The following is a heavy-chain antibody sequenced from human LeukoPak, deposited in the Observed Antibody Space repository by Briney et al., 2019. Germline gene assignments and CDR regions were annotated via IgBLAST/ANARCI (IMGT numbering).Heavy chain of an antibody. CDR1: GYTFTGYY. V-gene: IGHV1-2*02. D-gene: IGHD3-3*01. CDR2: INPNSGGT. Sequence: ASVKVSCKASGYTFTGYYMHWVRQAPGRGLEWMGWINPNSGGTNYAQKFQGRVTMTRDTSISTAYMELSRLRSDDTAVYYCARETPRWDYDFWSGYPRSGAFDIWGQGTMVTVSS. J-gene: IGHJ3*02. CDR3: ARETPRWDYDFWSGYPRSGAFDI.